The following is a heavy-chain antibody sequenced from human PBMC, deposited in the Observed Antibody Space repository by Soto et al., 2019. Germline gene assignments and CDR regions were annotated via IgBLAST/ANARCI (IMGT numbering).Heavy chain of an antibody. D-gene: IGHD2-2*01. J-gene: IGHJ4*02. CDR1: GFTLRSSA. CDR3: VKDRVLPSGTQ. V-gene: IGHV3-23*01. Sequence: EVPLLEAGGGLVQPGGSLRLSCAASGFTLRSSAMSWVRQAPGKGLEWVSAISSGGGNTFYADSVKGRFTISRDNSNNTLYLHMNSLRAEDTAVYYCVKDRVLPSGTQWGQGALVTVSS. CDR2: ISSGGGNT.